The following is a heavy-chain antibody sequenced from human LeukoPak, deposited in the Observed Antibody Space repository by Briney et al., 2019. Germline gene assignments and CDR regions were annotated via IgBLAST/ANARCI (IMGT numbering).Heavy chain of an antibody. D-gene: IGHD6-19*01. V-gene: IGHV3-23*01. CDR1: GFTFSSYA. CDR2: ISGSGGST. CDR3: AKYSSGWSCLDY. Sequence: GASLRLSCAASGFTFSSYAVSWVRQAPGKGLEWVSAISGSGGSTYYADSVKGRFTISRDNSKNTLFLQMNSLRAEDTAVYYCAKYSSGWSCLDYWGQGTLVTVSS. J-gene: IGHJ4*02.